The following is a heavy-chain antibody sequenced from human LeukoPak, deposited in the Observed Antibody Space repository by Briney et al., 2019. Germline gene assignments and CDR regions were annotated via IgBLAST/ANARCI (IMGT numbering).Heavy chain of an antibody. V-gene: IGHV1-18*01. J-gene: IGHJ4*02. D-gene: IGHD5-24*01. CDR3: AKNGDSERWLQPKFVTH. Sequence: RASVKVSCKASGYTFTSYGISWVRQAPGQGLEWMGWISAYNGNTNYAQKLQGRVTMTTDTSTSTAYMELRSLRSDDTAVYYCAKNGDSERWLQPKFVTHWGQGTLVTVSS. CDR2: ISAYNGNT. CDR1: GYTFTSYG.